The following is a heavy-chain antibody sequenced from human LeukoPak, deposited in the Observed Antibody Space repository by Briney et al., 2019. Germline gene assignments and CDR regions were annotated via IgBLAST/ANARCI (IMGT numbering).Heavy chain of an antibody. CDR1: GGSISSYY. CDR2: IYYSGST. CDR3: AREPVGGAVTTDAFDI. V-gene: IGHV4-59*12. D-gene: IGHD4-17*01. Sequence: SETLSLTCTVSGGSISSYYWSWIRQPPGKGLEWIGYIYYSGSTNYNPSLKSRVTISVDTSKNQFSLKLSSVTAADTAVYYCAREPVGGAVTTDAFDIWGQGTMVTVSS. J-gene: IGHJ3*02.